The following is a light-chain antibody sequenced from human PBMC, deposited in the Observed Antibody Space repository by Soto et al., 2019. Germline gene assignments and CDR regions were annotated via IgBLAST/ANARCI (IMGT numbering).Light chain of an antibody. CDR3: QLYGTSPSPA. CDR1: QSVTTND. J-gene: IGKJ1*01. CDR2: GAS. V-gene: IGKV3-20*01. Sequence: ETVLAQSPGTLSLSPGERAILSCRASQSVTTNDLAWYQQKPGQAPRLLIYGASSRATGIPDRFSGSGSGTDFILTISRLEPEDFAVYYCQLYGTSPSPAFGPGTKVEIK.